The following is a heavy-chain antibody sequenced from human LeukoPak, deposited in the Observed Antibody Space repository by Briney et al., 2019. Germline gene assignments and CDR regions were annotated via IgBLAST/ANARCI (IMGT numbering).Heavy chain of an antibody. J-gene: IGHJ4*02. V-gene: IGHV3-30*03. CDR3: ARMREWELLPNPFDY. D-gene: IGHD1-26*01. CDR1: GFTFSSYG. Sequence: PGGSLRLSCAASGFTFSSYGMHWVRQAPGKGLEWVAVISYDGSNKYYADSVKGRFTISRDNSKNTLYLQMNSLRAEDTAVYYCARMREWELLPNPFDYWGQGTLVTVSS. CDR2: ISYDGSNK.